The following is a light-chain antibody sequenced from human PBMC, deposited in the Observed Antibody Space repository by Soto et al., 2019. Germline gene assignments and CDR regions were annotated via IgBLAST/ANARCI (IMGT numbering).Light chain of an antibody. CDR2: KVS. Sequence: DIQMTQSPSTLSASVGDRVTITCRASQTISSWLAWYQQKPGKAPKLLMFKVSNLESGVPSRFSGSGSGTDLNHTIRSLQTDDFATCYCQQYNPYSLTWTFGQGTKVEIK. CDR3: QQYNPYSLTWT. V-gene: IGKV1-5*03. J-gene: IGKJ1*01. CDR1: QTISSW.